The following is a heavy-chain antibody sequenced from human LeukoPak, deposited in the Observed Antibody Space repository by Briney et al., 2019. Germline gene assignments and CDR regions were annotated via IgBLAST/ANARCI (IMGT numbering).Heavy chain of an antibody. CDR2: IYYSGST. J-gene: IGHJ6*03. CDR3: ARGYYYYYMDV. V-gene: IGHV4-59*12. CDR1: GGSISSYC. Sequence: SETLSLTCTVSGGSISSYCWSWIRQPPGKGLEWIGYIYYSGSTNYNPSLKSRVTMSVDTSKDQFSLKLSSVTAADTAVYYCARGYYYYYMDVWGKGTTVTISS.